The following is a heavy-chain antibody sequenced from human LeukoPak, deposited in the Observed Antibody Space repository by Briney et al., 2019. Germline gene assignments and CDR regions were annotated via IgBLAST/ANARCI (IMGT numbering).Heavy chain of an antibody. D-gene: IGHD6-25*01. J-gene: IGHJ1*01. CDR1: GYSISSGYY. CDR2: IYHSGST. Sequence: SETLSLTCTVSGYSISSGYYWGGIRQPRGKGLEWIGSIYHSGSTYYNPSLKSRVTISVDTSKNQFSLKLSSVTAADTAVYYCARSHSTGYFQHWGQGTRVSVSS. CDR3: ARSHSTGYFQH. V-gene: IGHV4-38-2*02.